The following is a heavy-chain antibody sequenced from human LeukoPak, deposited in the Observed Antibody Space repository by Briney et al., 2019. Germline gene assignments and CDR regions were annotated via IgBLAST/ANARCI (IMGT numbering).Heavy chain of an antibody. J-gene: IGHJ3*02. Sequence: SVTVSCKASGGTFSSYAISWVRQPPGQGLEWMGGIIPIFGTANYAQKLQGRVTITTDESTSTAYMELSSVRSEDTAVYYCLAVVNPRGAFDIWGQGTMVTVSS. V-gene: IGHV1-69*05. CDR1: GGTFSSYA. CDR3: LAVVNPRGAFDI. CDR2: IIPIFGTA. D-gene: IGHD2-21*01.